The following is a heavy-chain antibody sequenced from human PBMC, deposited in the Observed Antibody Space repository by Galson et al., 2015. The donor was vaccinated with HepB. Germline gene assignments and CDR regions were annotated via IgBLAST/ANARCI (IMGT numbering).Heavy chain of an antibody. J-gene: IGHJ6*02. D-gene: IGHD2-2*01. CDR3: AREGYCSSTSCYYYYYYGMDV. CDR1: GYTFTGYY. CDR2: INPNSGGT. V-gene: IGHV1-2*02. Sequence: SVKVSCKASGYTFTGYYMHWVRQAPGQGLKWMGWINPNSGGTNYAQKFQGRVTMTRDTSTSTAYMELRSLRSDDTAVYYCAREGYCSSTSCYYYYYYGMDVWGQGTTVTVSS.